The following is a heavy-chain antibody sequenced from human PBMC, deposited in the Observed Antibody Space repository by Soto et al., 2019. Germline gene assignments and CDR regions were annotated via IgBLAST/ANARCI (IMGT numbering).Heavy chain of an antibody. J-gene: IGHJ4*02. V-gene: IGHV1-69*13. CDR3: ERVRITMVRGVIITATFDY. D-gene: IGHD3-10*01. Sequence: ASVKVSCKASGGTFSRYAISWVRQAPGQGLEWMGGIIPIFGTANYAQKFQGRVTITADESTSTAYMELSSLSSEETAVYYCERVRITMVRGVIITATFDYWGQGTLVTVSS. CDR2: IIPIFGTA. CDR1: GGTFSRYA.